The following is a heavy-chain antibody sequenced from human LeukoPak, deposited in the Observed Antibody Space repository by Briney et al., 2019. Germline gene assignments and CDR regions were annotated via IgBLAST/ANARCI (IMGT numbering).Heavy chain of an antibody. Sequence: ASVKVSCKASGYTFTSYGISWVRQAPGQGLEWMGWISAYNGNTNYAQKLQGRVTMTTDTSTSTAYMELRSLRSDDTAVYYCARASWNSRAKDDYGGNRKWFDPWGQGTLVTVSS. V-gene: IGHV1-18*01. J-gene: IGHJ5*02. D-gene: IGHD4-23*01. CDR1: GYTFTSYG. CDR3: ARASWNSRAKDDYGGNRKWFDP. CDR2: ISAYNGNT.